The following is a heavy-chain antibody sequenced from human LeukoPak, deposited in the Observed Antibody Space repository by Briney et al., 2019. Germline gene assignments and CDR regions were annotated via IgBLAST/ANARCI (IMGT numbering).Heavy chain of an antibody. Sequence: ASVKVSCKASGYTFTGYYMHWGRQAPGQGLEWMGRINPNSGGTNYAQKFHGRGTITRDTSISTAYMELSRLRSDDTAVYYCASGVGATIVPTFDYWGQGTLVTVSS. CDR3: ASGVGATIVPTFDY. J-gene: IGHJ4*02. CDR1: GYTFTGYY. D-gene: IGHD1-26*01. CDR2: INPNSGGT. V-gene: IGHV1-2*02.